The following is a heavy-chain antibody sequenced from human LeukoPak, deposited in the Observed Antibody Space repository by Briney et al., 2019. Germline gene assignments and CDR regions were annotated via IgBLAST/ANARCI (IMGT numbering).Heavy chain of an antibody. CDR1: GGSISGYY. V-gene: IGHV4-59*01. Sequence: SETLSLTCTVSGGSISGYYLTWIRQPPGKGLEWIGYSYYSGSTNYNPSLESRVTISVDTSANQFSLKLSSVTAADTAVYYCARATSHRSYFDYWGQGAPVTVSS. CDR3: ARATSHRSYFDY. J-gene: IGHJ4*02. D-gene: IGHD2-2*01. CDR2: SYYSGST.